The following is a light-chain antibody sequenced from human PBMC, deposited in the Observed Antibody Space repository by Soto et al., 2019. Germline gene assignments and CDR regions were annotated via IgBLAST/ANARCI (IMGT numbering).Light chain of an antibody. J-gene: IGKJ1*01. CDR1: QRVSNH. V-gene: IGKV3-15*01. Sequence: EIVLPQSPVTLSVSRGDRASLSCRASQRVSNHFAWYQQKPGQAPRLLIYAASTRAAGVPVRFSGSGSETEFTLTIRSLQSEDFALYYCHQYNNWPWTFGQGTKVDIK. CDR3: HQYNNWPWT. CDR2: AAS.